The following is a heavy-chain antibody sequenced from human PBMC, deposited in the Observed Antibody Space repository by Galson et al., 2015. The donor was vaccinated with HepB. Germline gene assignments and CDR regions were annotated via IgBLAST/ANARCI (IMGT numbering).Heavy chain of an antibody. CDR1: GFTFDDYA. CDR3: AKGGSIAVAGTGGNFQH. V-gene: IGHV3-9*01. CDR2: ISWNSGSI. J-gene: IGHJ1*01. D-gene: IGHD6-19*01. Sequence: SLRLSCAASGFTFDDYAMHWVRQAPGKGLEWVSGISWNSGSIGYADSVKGRFTISRDNAKNSLYLQMNSLRAEDTALYYCAKGGSIAVAGTGGNFQHWGQGTLVTVSS.